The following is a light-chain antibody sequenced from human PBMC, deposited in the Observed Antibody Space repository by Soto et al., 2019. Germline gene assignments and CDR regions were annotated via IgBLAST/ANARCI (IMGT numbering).Light chain of an antibody. J-gene: IGLJ3*02. CDR1: SSDVGGYNY. CDR2: EVS. CDR3: SSFTSINTWV. Sequence: QSALTQPASVSGSPGQSITTSCTGTSSDVGGYNYVSWYQQHPGKAPKLKIYEVSNRPSGVSDRFSGSKSGNTASLTISGLQAEDEADYYCSSFTSINTWVFGGGTKLTVL. V-gene: IGLV2-14*01.